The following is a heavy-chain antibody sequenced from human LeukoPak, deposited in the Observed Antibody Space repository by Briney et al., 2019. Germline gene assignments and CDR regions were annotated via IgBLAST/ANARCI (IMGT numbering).Heavy chain of an antibody. V-gene: IGHV1-18*01. CDR2: ISAYNGNT. D-gene: IGHD3-22*01. CDR1: GYTFTSYG. Sequence: ASVKVSCKASGYTFTSYGISWVRQAPGQGLEWMGWISAYNGNTNYAQKLQGRDTMTTDTSTSTAYMELRSLRSDDTAVYYCARDPRGSYYDSMGDAFDIWGQGTMVTVSS. CDR3: ARDPRGSYYDSMGDAFDI. J-gene: IGHJ3*02.